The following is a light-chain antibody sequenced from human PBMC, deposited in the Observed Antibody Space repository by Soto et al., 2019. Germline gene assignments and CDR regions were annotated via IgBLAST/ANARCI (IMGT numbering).Light chain of an antibody. J-gene: IGKJ4*01. V-gene: IGKV3-20*01. CDR3: QQYGSSPLT. CDR2: DTS. Sequence: EIVLTQSPGTLSLYVGERVTLSCRASQSVSSYLAWYQQTPGQAPRLLIYDTSNRATGTPDRFSGSGSGTDFTLTISSLEPEDFTVYYCQQYGSSPLTFGGGTTVEIK. CDR1: QSVSSY.